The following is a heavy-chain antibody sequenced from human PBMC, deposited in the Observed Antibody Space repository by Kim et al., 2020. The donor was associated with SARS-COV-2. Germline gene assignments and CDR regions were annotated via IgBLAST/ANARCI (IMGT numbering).Heavy chain of an antibody. CDR2: IDGSGART. D-gene: IGHD3-16*01. Sequence: GGSLRLSCAASGFTFSRSAMSWVRQAPGKGLEWVSAIDGSGARTYYADSVKGRFTISRDNSKNTLYLQMNSLRADDTALYYCAIDRPGGDAFDIWGQG. J-gene: IGHJ3*02. CDR1: GFTFSRSA. V-gene: IGHV3-23*01. CDR3: AIDRPGGDAFDI.